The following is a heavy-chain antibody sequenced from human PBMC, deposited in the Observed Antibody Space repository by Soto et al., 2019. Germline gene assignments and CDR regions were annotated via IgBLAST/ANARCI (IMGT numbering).Heavy chain of an antibody. CDR3: AREVPFAYGYEGYFDY. Sequence: SETLSLTCTVSGGSISSGDYYWSWIRQPPGKGLEWIGYIYYSGSTYYNPSLKSRVTISVDTSKNQFSLKLSSVTAADTAVYYCAREVPFAYGYEGYFDYWGQGTLVTVSS. V-gene: IGHV4-30-4*01. CDR1: GGSISSGDYY. D-gene: IGHD4-17*01. J-gene: IGHJ4*02. CDR2: IYYSGST.